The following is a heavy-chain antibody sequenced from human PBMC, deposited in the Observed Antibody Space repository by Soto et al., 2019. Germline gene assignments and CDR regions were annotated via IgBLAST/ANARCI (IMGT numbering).Heavy chain of an antibody. V-gene: IGHV3-23*01. J-gene: IGHJ6*03. CDR1: GFTFSSYA. CDR3: AKVGGGTYYDYIWGTYHYYYMDV. Sequence: GGSLRLSCAASGFTFSSYAMSWVRQAPGKGLEWVSAISGSGGSTYYADSVKGRFTISRDNSKNTLYLQMNSLRAEDTAVYYCAKVGGGTYYDYIWGTYHYYYMDVWGKGTTVTVSS. D-gene: IGHD3-16*01. CDR2: ISGSGGST.